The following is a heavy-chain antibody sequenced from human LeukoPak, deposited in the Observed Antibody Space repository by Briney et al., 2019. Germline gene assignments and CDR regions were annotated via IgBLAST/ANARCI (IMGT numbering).Heavy chain of an antibody. CDR1: GFTFSDYA. Sequence: GGSLRLSCTASGFTFSDYAMSWVRQAPGKGLEWVGFIRSKAYGGTTEYAASVKGRFTISRDDSKSIAYLQMNSLKTEDTAVYYCTRDNGSGSYSGGQGTLVTVSS. V-gene: IGHV3-49*04. CDR2: IRSKAYGGTT. D-gene: IGHD3-10*01. J-gene: IGHJ4*02. CDR3: TRDNGSGSYS.